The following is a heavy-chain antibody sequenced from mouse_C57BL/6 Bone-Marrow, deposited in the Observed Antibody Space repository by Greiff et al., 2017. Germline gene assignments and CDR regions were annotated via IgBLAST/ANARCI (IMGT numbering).Heavy chain of an antibody. CDR1: GYTFTSYW. V-gene: IGHV1-69*01. Sequence: QVQLQQPGAELVMPGASVKLSCKASGYTFTSYWMHWVKQRPGQGLEWIGEIDPSDSYTNYNRKFKGKSTLTVDKSSSTAYMQLSSLTSEDSAVYYCAREGDYAFFDYWGQGTTLTVSS. CDR3: AREGDYAFFDY. CDR2: IDPSDSYT. J-gene: IGHJ2*01. D-gene: IGHD2-4*01.